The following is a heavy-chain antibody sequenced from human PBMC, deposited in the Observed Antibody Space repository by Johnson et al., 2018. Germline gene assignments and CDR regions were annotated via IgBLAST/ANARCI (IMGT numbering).Heavy chain of an antibody. CDR3: ARGSPSYYGDYANPSYGMDV. V-gene: IGHV3-7*03. Sequence: VQLQESGGGVVQPGRSLRLSCAASGFTFSSYGMHWVRQAPGKGLEWVANIKQDGSEKYYVDSVKGRFTISRDNAKNSLYLQMNSRRAEDTAVYYCARGSPSYYGDYANPSYGMDVWGQGTTVTVSS. J-gene: IGHJ6*02. CDR1: GFTFSSYG. D-gene: IGHD4-17*01. CDR2: IKQDGSEK.